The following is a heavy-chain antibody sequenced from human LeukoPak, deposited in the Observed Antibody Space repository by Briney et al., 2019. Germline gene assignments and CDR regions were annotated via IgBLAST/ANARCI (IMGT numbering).Heavy chain of an antibody. V-gene: IGHV3-23*01. CDR1: AFTFSSYA. CDR3: AKGIAAAGTGRWFDP. J-gene: IGHJ5*02. Sequence: GGSLRLSCAASAFTFSSYAMNWVRQAPGKGLEWVSAISGSGSSTYYADSVKGRFTISRDNSKDTLYLQMNNLRAEDTAVYYCAKGIAAAGTGRWFDPWGQGTLVTVAS. D-gene: IGHD6-13*01. CDR2: ISGSGSST.